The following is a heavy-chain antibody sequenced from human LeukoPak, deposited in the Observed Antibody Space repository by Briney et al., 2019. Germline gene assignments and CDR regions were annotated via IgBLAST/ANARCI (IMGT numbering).Heavy chain of an antibody. D-gene: IGHD6-13*01. CDR2: IYYSGST. CDR1: GGSISSYY. CDR3: AREDSSSWYAFDI. Sequence: PSETLSLTCTVSGGSISSYYWSWIRQPPGKGLEWIGYIYYSGSTNYNPSLKSRVTISVDTSKNQFSLKLSSVTAADTAVYYCAREDSSSWYAFDIWGQGTMVTVSS. V-gene: IGHV4-59*01. J-gene: IGHJ3*02.